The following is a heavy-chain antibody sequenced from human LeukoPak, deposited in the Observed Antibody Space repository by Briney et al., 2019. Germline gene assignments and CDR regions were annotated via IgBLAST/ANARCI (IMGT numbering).Heavy chain of an antibody. Sequence: GGSLRLSCAASGFTFSSYWMSWVRQAPGKGLEWVANIKQDGSEKYYVDSVKGRFTISRDNAKNSPYLQMNSLRAEDTAVYYCARDPGGNPLDYWGQGTLVTVSS. CDR3: ARDPGGNPLDY. J-gene: IGHJ4*02. CDR1: GFTFSSYW. D-gene: IGHD6-25*01. CDR2: IKQDGSEK. V-gene: IGHV3-7*01.